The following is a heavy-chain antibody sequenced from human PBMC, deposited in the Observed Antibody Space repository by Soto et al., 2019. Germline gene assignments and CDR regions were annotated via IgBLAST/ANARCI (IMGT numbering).Heavy chain of an antibody. J-gene: IGHJ4*01. CDR1: GLLFSNAW. D-gene: IGHD3-22*01. V-gene: IGHV3-15*07. CDR2: IKSKALGGTT. Sequence: EVQLVESGGGLVKPGGSLRLSCAGSGLLFSNAWIDWVRHVPGKGLEWVGRIKSKALGGTTDFAAPVRGRFAITRDDSRNVAYMQMNSLYTEDTGVYYCTSDSYSTMIEVRFDYWGHGTLVTVSS. CDR3: TSDSYSTMIEVRFDY.